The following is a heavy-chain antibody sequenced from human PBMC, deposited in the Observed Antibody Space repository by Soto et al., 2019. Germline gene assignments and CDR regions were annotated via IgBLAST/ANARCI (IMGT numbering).Heavy chain of an antibody. Sequence: QDQLVQSGAEVKKPGSSVKVSCKASGGTFSSHTFSWVRQAPGQGLEWMGRSIPALGTATYAQKFQGRVTIPADESATTVYIELNSLRSEDTAVYYGARPDCGDYWYFDLWGRGTLVTVSS. J-gene: IGHJ2*01. V-gene: IGHV1-69*08. CDR1: GGTFSSHT. CDR2: SIPALGTA. CDR3: ARPDCGDYWYFDL. D-gene: IGHD4-17*01.